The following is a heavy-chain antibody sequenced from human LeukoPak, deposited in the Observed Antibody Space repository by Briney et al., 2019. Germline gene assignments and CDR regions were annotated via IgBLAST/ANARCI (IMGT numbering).Heavy chain of an antibody. CDR2: MNPNSTNT. V-gene: IGHV1-8*01. CDR3: ARALPKCSGGSCYSKWYWFDP. Sequence: ASVKVSCKASGYTFTSYDINWVRQATGQGLEWMGWMNPNSTNTGYAHKFQGRVTMTRNTSIRTAYMELSSLRSEDTAMYYCARALPKCSGGSCYSKWYWFDPWGQGTLVTVSS. CDR1: GYTFTSYD. J-gene: IGHJ5*02. D-gene: IGHD2-15*01.